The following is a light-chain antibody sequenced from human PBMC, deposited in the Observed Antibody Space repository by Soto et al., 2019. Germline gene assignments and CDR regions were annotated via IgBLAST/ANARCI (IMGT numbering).Light chain of an antibody. J-gene: IGLJ1*01. Sequence: QSALTQPASVSGSPGQSITISCTGTSSDIGSSNLVSWYQDHPGKAPKLIIYEATQRPSGVSYRFSGSKSGNTASLTISGLQAEDEADYYCCSYAGSHTYVFGTGTKVTVL. CDR3: CSYAGSHTYV. CDR1: SSDIGSSNL. V-gene: IGLV2-23*01. CDR2: EAT.